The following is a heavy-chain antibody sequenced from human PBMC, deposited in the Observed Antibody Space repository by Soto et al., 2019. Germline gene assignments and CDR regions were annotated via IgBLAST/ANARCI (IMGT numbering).Heavy chain of an antibody. D-gene: IGHD4-17*01. CDR3: ARHNYGDYLINFDY. J-gene: IGHJ4*02. CDR1: GGSISSGDYY. CDR2: IYYSGST. V-gene: IGHV4-30-4*01. Sequence: SETLSLTCTVSGGSISSGDYYWSWIRQPPGKGLERIGYIYYSGSTYYNPSLKSRVTISVDTSKKQFSLKLSSVTAADTAVYYCARHNYGDYLINFDYWGQGTLVTVYS.